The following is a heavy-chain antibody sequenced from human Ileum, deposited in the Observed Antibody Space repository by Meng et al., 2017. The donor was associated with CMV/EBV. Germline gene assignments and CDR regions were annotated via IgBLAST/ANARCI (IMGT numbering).Heavy chain of an antibody. D-gene: IGHD2-15*01. Sequence: QGKLKESVPGLVKPSQTLSLTCTVSGGSITSGNYDWSWIRQPPGRGLELIGYIYYCGSPYYKPSLKSRVTISLDTSKNQFSLNLRSVPATDSAVYYCVRQVVAASFDYWGQGALVTVSS. CDR2: IYYCGSP. V-gene: IGHV4-30-4*08. J-gene: IGHJ4*02. CDR1: GGSITSGNYD. CDR3: VRQVVAASFDY.